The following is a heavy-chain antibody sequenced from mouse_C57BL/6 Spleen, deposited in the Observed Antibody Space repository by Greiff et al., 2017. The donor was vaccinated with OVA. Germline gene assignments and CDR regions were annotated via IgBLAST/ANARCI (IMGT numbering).Heavy chain of an antibody. D-gene: IGHD1-1*01. CDR1: GFTFSDYG. Sequence: EVKLMESGGGLVKPGGSLKLSCAASGFTFSDYGMHWVRQAPEKGLEWVAYISSGSSTIYYADTVKGRFTISRDNAKNTLFLQMTSLRSEDTAMYYCARERNYYGSSWMDYWGQGTSVTVSS. CDR3: ARERNYYGSSWMDY. J-gene: IGHJ4*01. CDR2: ISSGSSTI. V-gene: IGHV5-17*01.